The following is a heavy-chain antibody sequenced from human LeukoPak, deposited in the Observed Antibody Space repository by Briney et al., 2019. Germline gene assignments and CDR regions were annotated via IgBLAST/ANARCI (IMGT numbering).Heavy chain of an antibody. CDR1: GGTFSSYA. J-gene: IGHJ4*02. D-gene: IGHD3-10*01. CDR2: IIPIFGTA. CDR3: ARTYGSGRLDYFDY. V-gene: IGHV1-69*01. Sequence: ASVKVSCKASGGTFSSYAISWVRQAPGQGLEWMGGIIPIFGTANYAQKFQGRVTITADESTSTAYMELSSLRSEDTAVYYCARTYGSGRLDYFDYWGQGTLVTVSS.